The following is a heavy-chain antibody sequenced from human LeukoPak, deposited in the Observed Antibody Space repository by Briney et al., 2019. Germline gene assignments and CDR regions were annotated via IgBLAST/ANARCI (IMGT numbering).Heavy chain of an antibody. D-gene: IGHD3-10*01. CDR3: ARVQTYCPAYGKAFDI. J-gene: IGHJ3*02. CDR1: GGSISSYY. Sequence: SETLSLTCTVSGGSISSYYWSWIRQPPGKGLEWIGYIYYSGSTNYNPSLKSRVTISVDTSKNQFSLKLSSVTAADTAVYYCARVQTYCPAYGKAFDIWGQGTMVTVSS. V-gene: IGHV4-59*01. CDR2: IYYSGST.